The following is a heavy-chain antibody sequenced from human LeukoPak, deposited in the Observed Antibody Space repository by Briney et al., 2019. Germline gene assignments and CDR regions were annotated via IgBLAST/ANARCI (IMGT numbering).Heavy chain of an antibody. CDR1: GGSISSYY. CDR3: ARTLRFLEWSYGMDV. Sequence: PSETLSLTCTVSGGSISSYYWSWIRQPPGKGLEWIGYIYYSGNTNYNPSLKSRVTISVDTSKNQFSLKLSSVTAADTAVYYCARTLRFLEWSYGMDVWGQGITVTVSS. CDR2: IYYSGNT. J-gene: IGHJ6*02. V-gene: IGHV4-59*01. D-gene: IGHD3-3*01.